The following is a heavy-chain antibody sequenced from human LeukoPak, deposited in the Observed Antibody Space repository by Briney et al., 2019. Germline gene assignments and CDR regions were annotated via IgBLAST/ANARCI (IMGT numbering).Heavy chain of an antibody. D-gene: IGHD6-13*01. CDR2: IYPGDSET. J-gene: IGHJ4*02. CDR1: GYSFGSYY. Sequence: GESLEISCQGSGYSFGSYYIAWVRQMAGKGLEWMGTIYPGDSETRYSPSFQDQVTISADKSINSAYLQWSSLKASDTATYYCARLRISTWYYFDYWGQGSLVTVSS. V-gene: IGHV5-51*01. CDR3: ARLRISTWYYFDY.